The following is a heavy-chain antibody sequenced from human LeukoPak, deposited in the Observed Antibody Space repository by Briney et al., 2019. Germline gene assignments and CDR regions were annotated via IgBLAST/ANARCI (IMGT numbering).Heavy chain of an antibody. CDR1: GFTVSSNY. D-gene: IGHD3-22*01. CDR2: IYSGGST. J-gene: IGHJ4*02. V-gene: IGHV3-53*01. Sequence: GGSLRLSCAASGFTVSSNYMSWVRQAPGKGLEWVSVIYSGGSTYYAGSVKGRFTISRDNSKNTVFLQMNSLRADDSAVYYCATDRERDPSVYYLVGGQGTLITVSS. CDR3: ATDRERDPSVYYLV.